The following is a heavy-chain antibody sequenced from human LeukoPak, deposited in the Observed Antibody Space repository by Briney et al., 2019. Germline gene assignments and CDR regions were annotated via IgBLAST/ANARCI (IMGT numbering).Heavy chain of an antibody. V-gene: IGHV4-61*03. CDR1: GGSVSSNTYY. CDR3: ARQNSGYDLGPFAY. J-gene: IGHJ4*02. D-gene: IGHD5-12*01. CDR2: ISYSGST. Sequence: SETLSLTCTVSGGSVSSNTYYWSWIRQPPGKGLEWIAYISYSGSTNYNPSLRSRVTISLDTSKNHFSLKLSSVTAADTAVYYCARQNSGYDLGPFAYWGQGTLVTVSS.